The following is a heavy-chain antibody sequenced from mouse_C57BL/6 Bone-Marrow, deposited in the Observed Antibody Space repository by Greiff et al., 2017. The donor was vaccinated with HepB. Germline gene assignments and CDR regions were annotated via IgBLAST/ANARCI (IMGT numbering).Heavy chain of an antibody. CDR1: GYTFTSYG. Sequence: QVQLQQSGAELARPGASVKLSCKASGYTFTSYGISWVKQRTGQGLEWIGEIYPRSGNTYYNEKFKGKATLTADKSSSTAYMELRSLTSEDSAVYFCARGGITTVVAKDWYFDVWGTGTTVTVSS. J-gene: IGHJ1*03. CDR3: ARGGITTVVAKDWYFDV. D-gene: IGHD1-1*01. CDR2: IYPRSGNT. V-gene: IGHV1-81*01.